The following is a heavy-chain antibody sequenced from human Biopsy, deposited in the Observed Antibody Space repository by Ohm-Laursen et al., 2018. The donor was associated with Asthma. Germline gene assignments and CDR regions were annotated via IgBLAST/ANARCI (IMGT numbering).Heavy chain of an antibody. CDR1: GGTFNTYV. Sequence: SVKVSCKSLGGTFNTYVIGWVRQAPGQGLEWMGGINSVFGTTTYPQKFQDRVTITTDDSTSTVYMELSSLRSEDTAVYYCARKAGSCISRTCYSLDFWGQGTLVTVSP. D-gene: IGHD2-2*01. J-gene: IGHJ4*02. CDR2: INSVFGTT. CDR3: ARKAGSCISRTCYSLDF. V-gene: IGHV1-69*05.